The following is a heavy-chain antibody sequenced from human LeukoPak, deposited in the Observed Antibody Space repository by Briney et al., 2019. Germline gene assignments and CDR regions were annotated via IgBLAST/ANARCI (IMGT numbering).Heavy chain of an antibody. CDR2: INHSGST. CDR1: GGSFSGYY. CDR3: ARRIRNWNGKYYFDY. D-gene: IGHD1-20*01. V-gene: IGHV4-34*01. Sequence: SETLSLTCAVYGGSFSGYYWSWIRQPPGKGLEWIGEINHSGSTNYNPSLKSRVTISVDTSKNQFSLKLSSVTAADTAVYYCARRIRNWNGKYYFDYWGQGTLVTVSS. J-gene: IGHJ4*02.